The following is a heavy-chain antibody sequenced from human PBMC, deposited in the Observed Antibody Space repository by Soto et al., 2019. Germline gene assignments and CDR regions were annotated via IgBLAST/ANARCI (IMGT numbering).Heavy chain of an antibody. V-gene: IGHV1-18*01. J-gene: IGHJ4*02. D-gene: IGHD6-19*01. CDR1: GYTFISYG. Sequence: ASVKVSCKASGYTFISYGISWVRQAPGQGLEWMGWISPYNGNTNYAQMLQGRVTMTTDTSTSTAYMELRSLRSDDTAVYYCARLPQWLEFQYFDYWGQGTLVTVSS. CDR3: ARLPQWLEFQYFDY. CDR2: ISPYNGNT.